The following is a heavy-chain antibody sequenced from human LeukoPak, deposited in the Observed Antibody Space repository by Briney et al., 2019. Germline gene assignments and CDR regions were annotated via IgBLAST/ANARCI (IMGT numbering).Heavy chain of an antibody. CDR2: IYHSGST. V-gene: IGHV4-38-2*01. CDR3: ARTPRGSSWYERWFDP. Sequence: SETLSLTCAVSGYSISSGYYWGWIRQPPGKGLEWIGSIYHSGSTYYNPSLKSRVTISVDTSKNQFSLKLSSVTAADTAAYYCARTPRGSSWYERWFDPWGQGTLVTVSS. D-gene: IGHD6-13*01. CDR1: GYSISSGYY. J-gene: IGHJ5*02.